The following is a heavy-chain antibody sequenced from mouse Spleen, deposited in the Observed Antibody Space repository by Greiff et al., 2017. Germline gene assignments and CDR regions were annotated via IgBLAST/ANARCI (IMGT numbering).Heavy chain of an antibody. J-gene: IGHJ2*01. CDR3: ARKGNYLSYFDY. V-gene: IGHV1-55*01. CDR2: IYPGSGST. CDR1: GYTFTSYW. Sequence: QVQLQQSVAELVRPGASVKLSCKASGYTFTSYWITWVKQRPGQGLEWIGDIYPGSGSTNYNEKFKSKATLTVDTSSSTAYMQLSSLTSEDSAVYYCARKGNYLSYFDYWGQGTTLTVSS. D-gene: IGHD2-1*01.